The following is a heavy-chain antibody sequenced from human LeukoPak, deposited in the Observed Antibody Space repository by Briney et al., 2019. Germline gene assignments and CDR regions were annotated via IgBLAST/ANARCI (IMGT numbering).Heavy chain of an antibody. D-gene: IGHD6-25*01. CDR2: MNPNSGNT. CDR1: GYTFTSYD. Sequence: ASVNVSCKASGYTFTSYDINWVRQATGQGLEWMGWMNPNSGNTGYAQKFQGRVSMTRNTSISTAYMELSSLRSEDTAVYYCARASGTEGFDPWGQGTLVTVSS. V-gene: IGHV1-8*01. CDR3: ARASGTEGFDP. J-gene: IGHJ5*02.